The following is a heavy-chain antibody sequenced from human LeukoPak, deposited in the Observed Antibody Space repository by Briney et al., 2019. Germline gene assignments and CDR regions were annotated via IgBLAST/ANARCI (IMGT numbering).Heavy chain of an antibody. V-gene: IGHV3-53*01. CDR3: ARDAYKSNWFDP. CDR2: IYSGGST. J-gene: IGHJ5*02. Sequence: GGSLRLSCAASGFTVSSNYMSWVRQAPGKGLEWVSVIYSGGSTYYADSVKGRFTISRDNSKNTLYLQMNSLRAEDTAVYYCARDAYKSNWFDPWGQGTLVTVSS. CDR1: GFTVSSNY. D-gene: IGHD2-21*01.